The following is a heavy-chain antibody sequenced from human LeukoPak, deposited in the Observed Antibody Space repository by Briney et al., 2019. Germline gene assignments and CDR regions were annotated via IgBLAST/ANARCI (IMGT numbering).Heavy chain of an antibody. CDR3: AREKRTGYSSGWYSLYY. Sequence: VSVKVSCKASGYTFTGYYMHWVRQAPGQGLEWMGWINPNSGGTNYAQKFQGRVTMTRDTSISTAYMELSRLRSDDTAVYYCAREKRTGYSSGWYSLYYWGQGTLVTVSS. CDR1: GYTFTGYY. CDR2: INPNSGGT. V-gene: IGHV1-2*02. D-gene: IGHD6-19*01. J-gene: IGHJ4*02.